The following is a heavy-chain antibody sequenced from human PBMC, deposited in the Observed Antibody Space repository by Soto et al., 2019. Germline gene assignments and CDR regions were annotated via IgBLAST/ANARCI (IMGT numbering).Heavy chain of an antibody. CDR2: IYYSGST. J-gene: IGHJ3*02. Sequence: SETLSLTCTFSGGSISSGGYYWSWIRQHPGKGLEWIGYIYYSGSTYYNPSLKSRVTISVDTSKNQFSLKLSSVTAADTAVYYCARVLTGGNAFDIWGQGTMVTVSS. CDR3: ARVLTGGNAFDI. V-gene: IGHV4-31*03. D-gene: IGHD7-27*01. CDR1: GGSISSGGYY.